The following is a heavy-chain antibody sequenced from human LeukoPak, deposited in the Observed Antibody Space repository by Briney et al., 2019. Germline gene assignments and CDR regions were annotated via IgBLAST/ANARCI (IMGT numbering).Heavy chain of an antibody. CDR3: ARDEVSGYCSSTSCQHFYGMDI. CDR2: INPNSGGT. CDR1: GYTFTGYY. Sequence: ASVKVSCKASGYTFTGYYMHWVRQAPGQGLEWMGRINPNSGGTNYAQKFQGWVTMTRDTSISTAYMEPSRLRSDDTAVYYCARDEVSGYCSSTSCQHFYGMDIWGQGTTVTVSS. D-gene: IGHD2-2*01. V-gene: IGHV1-2*04. J-gene: IGHJ6*02.